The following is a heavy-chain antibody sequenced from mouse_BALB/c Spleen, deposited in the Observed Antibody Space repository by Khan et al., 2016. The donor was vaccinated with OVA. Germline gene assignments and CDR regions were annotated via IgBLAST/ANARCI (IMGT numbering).Heavy chain of an antibody. V-gene: IGHV1-7*01. Sequence: QVQLQQSGAELAKPGASVKMSCKASGYTFTTYWMHWVKKRPGQGLEWIGYINPPSGYTDYNEKFKDKATLSADKSSSTAYMQLSSLTSEDAAVYSCKRDRVDYWGQGTTLTVSS. J-gene: IGHJ2*01. CDR3: KRDRVDY. CDR1: GYTFTTYW. CDR2: INPPSGYT.